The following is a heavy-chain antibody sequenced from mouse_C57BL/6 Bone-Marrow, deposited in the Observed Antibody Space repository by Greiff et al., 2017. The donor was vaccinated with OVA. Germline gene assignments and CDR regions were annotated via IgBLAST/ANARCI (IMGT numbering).Heavy chain of an antibody. V-gene: IGHV6-3*01. CDR2: IRLKSDNYAT. J-gene: IGHJ2*01. D-gene: IGHD1-1*01. CDR3: TFITTGPDFDY. CDR1: GFTFSNYW. Sequence: DVQLQESGGGLVQPGGSMKLSCVASGFTFSNYWMNWVRQSPEKGLEWVAQIRLKSDNYATHYAESVKGRFTISRDDSKSSVYLQMNNLRAEDTGIYYCTFITTGPDFDYWGQGTTLTVSS.